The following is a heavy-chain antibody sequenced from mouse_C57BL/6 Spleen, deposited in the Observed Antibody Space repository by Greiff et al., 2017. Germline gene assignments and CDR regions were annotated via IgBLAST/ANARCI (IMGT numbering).Heavy chain of an antibody. Sequence: VQLQQPGAELVKPGASVKLSCKASGYTFTSYWMHWVKQRPGQGLEWIGMIHPNSGSTNYNEKFKSKATLTLDKSSSTAYMQLSSLTSEDSAVYYCASFYYYGSSFFDYWGQGTSLTVSS. V-gene: IGHV1-64*01. CDR2: IHPNSGST. CDR1: GYTFTSYW. J-gene: IGHJ2*02. D-gene: IGHD1-1*01. CDR3: ASFYYYGSSFFDY.